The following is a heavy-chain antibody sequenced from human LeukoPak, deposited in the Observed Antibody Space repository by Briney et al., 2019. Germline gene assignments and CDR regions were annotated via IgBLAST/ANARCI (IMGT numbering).Heavy chain of an antibody. CDR3: ARLGAAAADYYYGMDV. V-gene: IGHV5-51*01. Sequence: GESLKISCKGSGYSFTSYWIGWVRQMPGKGLEWMVIIYPGDSDTRYSPSFQGQVTISADKSISTAYLQWSSLKASDTAMYYCARLGAAAADYYYGMDVWGQGTTVTVSS. D-gene: IGHD6-13*01. CDR1: GYSFTSYW. CDR2: IYPGDSDT. J-gene: IGHJ6*02.